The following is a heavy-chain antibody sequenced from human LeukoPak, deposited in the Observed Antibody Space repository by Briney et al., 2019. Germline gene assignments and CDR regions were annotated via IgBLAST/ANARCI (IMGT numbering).Heavy chain of an antibody. Sequence: GGSLRLSCAASGFTFDDYAMHWVRQGPGKGLEWVSGMNWNGVNTDYADSVKGRFTISRENAQYSLYLQMSSLRPEDTALYYCVKADCSSTSCLTDSWGPGTPVIVSS. CDR2: MNWNGVNT. CDR1: GFTFDDYA. D-gene: IGHD2-2*01. CDR3: VKADCSSTSCLTDS. J-gene: IGHJ4*02. V-gene: IGHV3-9*01.